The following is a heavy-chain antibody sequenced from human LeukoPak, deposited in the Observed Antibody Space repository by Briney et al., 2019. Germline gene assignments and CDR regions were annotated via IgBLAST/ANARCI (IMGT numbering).Heavy chain of an antibody. V-gene: IGHV4-4*07. Sequence: SETLSLTCTVSGGSISSYYWSWIRQPAGRGLEWIGRIYTSGSTNYNPSLKSRVTMSVDTSKNQFSLKVSSVTAADTAVYYCARVFDSGSQAYFYYMDVWGKGTTVTISS. J-gene: IGHJ6*03. D-gene: IGHD3-10*01. CDR3: ARVFDSGSQAYFYYMDV. CDR2: IYTSGST. CDR1: GGSISSYY.